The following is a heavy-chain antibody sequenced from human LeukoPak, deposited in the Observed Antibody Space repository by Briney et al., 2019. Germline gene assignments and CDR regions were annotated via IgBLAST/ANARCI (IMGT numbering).Heavy chain of an antibody. CDR1: GYTLTELS. V-gene: IGHV1-24*01. CDR2: FDPEDGET. CDR3: ATAGYCSSTSCLNWFDP. J-gene: IGHJ5*02. D-gene: IGHD2-2*03. Sequence: ASVKVSCMVSGYTLTELSMHWVRQAPGKGLEWMGGFDPEDGETIYAQKFQGRVTMTEDTSTDTAYMELSSLRSEDTAVYYCATAGYCSSTSCLNWFDPWGQGTLVTVSS.